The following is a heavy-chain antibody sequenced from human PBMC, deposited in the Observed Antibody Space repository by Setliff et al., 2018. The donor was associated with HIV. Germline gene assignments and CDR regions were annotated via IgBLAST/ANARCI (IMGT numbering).Heavy chain of an antibody. CDR2: ISGSGGST. V-gene: IGHV3-66*02. Sequence: PGGSLRLSCVASGFALTSNYISWVRQAPGKGLEWVSGISGSGGSTYYADSVKGRFTLSRDNFRNTLYLQMNSLRPADTAVYYCARVQQQLLQEDDYFDYWGQGTLVTVSS. D-gene: IGHD6-13*01. J-gene: IGHJ4*02. CDR3: ARVQQQLLQEDDYFDY. CDR1: GFALTSNY.